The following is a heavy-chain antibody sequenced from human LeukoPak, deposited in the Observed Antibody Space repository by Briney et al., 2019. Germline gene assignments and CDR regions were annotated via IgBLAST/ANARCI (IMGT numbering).Heavy chain of an antibody. D-gene: IGHD2-2*01. CDR1: GGSISSYY. CDR2: IYYSGST. V-gene: IGHV4-59*01. CDR3: ARGLQLLRYFDY. Sequence: SETLSLTCTVSGGSISSYYWSWIRQPPGKGLEWIGYIYYSGSTNYNPSLKSRVTISVDTSKNQFSLKLSSVTAADTAVYYCARGLQLLRYFDYWGQGTLVTVSS. J-gene: IGHJ4*02.